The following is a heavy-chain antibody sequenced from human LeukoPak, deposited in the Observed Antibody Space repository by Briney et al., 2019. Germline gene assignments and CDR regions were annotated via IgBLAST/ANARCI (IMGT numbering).Heavy chain of an antibody. CDR2: INHSGITI. V-gene: IGHV3-11*01. D-gene: IGHD4-23*01. Sequence: GGSLRLSCAASGFSVSSSYMSWVRQAPGKGLEWLSYINHSGITIYYADSVKGRFTISRDNAKNSLYLQMNSLRAEDTAVYYCAREQYGGKDYWGQGNLVTVSS. CDR1: GFSVSSSY. J-gene: IGHJ4*02. CDR3: AREQYGGKDY.